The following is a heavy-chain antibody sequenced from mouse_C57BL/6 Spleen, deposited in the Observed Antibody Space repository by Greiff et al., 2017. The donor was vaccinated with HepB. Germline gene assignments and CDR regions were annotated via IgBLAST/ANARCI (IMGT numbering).Heavy chain of an antibody. CDR1: GFNIKDDY. Sequence: VQLKQSGAELVRPGASVKLSCTASGFNIKDDYMHWVKQRPEQGLEWIGWIDPENGDTEYASKFQGKATITADTSSNTAYLQLSSLTSEDTAVYYCTTFTTARYFDVWGTGTTVTVSS. V-gene: IGHV14-4*01. CDR2: IDPENGDT. CDR3: TTFTTARYFDV. J-gene: IGHJ1*03. D-gene: IGHD1-2*01.